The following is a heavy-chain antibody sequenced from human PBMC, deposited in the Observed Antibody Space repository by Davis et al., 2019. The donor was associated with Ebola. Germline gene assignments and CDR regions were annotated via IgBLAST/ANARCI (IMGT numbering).Heavy chain of an antibody. D-gene: IGHD6-19*01. CDR2: ISGSGGGT. CDR1: GFTFSNSA. V-gene: IGHV3-23*01. CDR3: AKDTSNVWFDV. J-gene: IGHJ3*01. Sequence: GGSLRLSCAASGFTFSNSAMSWVRQAPGKGLEWVSAISGSGGGTYYADSVKGRFTISRDNSKNTLHLQMNSLRVEDTAIYYCAKDTSNVWFDVWGQGTMVTVSS.